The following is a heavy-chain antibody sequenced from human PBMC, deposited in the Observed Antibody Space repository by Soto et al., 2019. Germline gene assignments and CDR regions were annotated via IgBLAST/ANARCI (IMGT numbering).Heavy chain of an antibody. CDR1: GFTFSSYG. CDR2: ISYDGSNK. V-gene: IGHV3-30*03. CDR3: AIHLYY. J-gene: IGHJ4*02. Sequence: GGSLRLSCAASGFTFSSYGMHWVRQAPGKGLEWVAVISYDGSNKYYADSVKGRFTISRGNSKNTLYLQMNSLRAEDTAVYYCAIHLYYWGQGTLVTVSS.